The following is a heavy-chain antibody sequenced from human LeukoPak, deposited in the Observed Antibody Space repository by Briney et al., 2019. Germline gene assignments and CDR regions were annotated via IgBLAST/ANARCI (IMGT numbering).Heavy chain of an antibody. CDR1: GGTFSSYA. CDR2: IIPIRGIA. J-gene: IGHJ6*02. Sequence: SVKVSCKASGGTFSSYAICWVRQAPGQGLEWMGRIIPIRGIANYAQKFQGRVTITADKSTSTAYMELSSLRSEDTAVYYCARELGYCSSTSCYGGTYYYYGMDVWGQGTLVTVSS. D-gene: IGHD2-2*01. CDR3: ARELGYCSSTSCYGGTYYYYGMDV. V-gene: IGHV1-69*04.